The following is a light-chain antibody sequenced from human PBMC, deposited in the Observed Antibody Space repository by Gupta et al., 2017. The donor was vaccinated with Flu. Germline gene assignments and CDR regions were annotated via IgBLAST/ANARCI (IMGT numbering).Light chain of an antibody. CDR1: ECTKKY. V-gene: IGLV3-25*01. CDR2: KDN. J-gene: IGLJ3*02. Sequence: GKTAWITCSGDECTKKYAYWYQKKPDQAPLLVLYKDNWRPSGVPGRFSVSASGTTVTLTICGCQEEEDADYYYHSADSSDNWVFGGGTKLTVL. CDR3: HSADSSDNWV.